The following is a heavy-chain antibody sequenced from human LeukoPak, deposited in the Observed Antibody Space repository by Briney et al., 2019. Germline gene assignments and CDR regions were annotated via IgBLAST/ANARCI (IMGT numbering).Heavy chain of an antibody. Sequence: SETLSLTCAVYGGSFSGYYWSWIRQPPGKGLEWIGEINHSGSTNYNPSLRSRVTISVDTSKNQFSLKLSSVTAADTAVYYCAKLRYFDWSYDYWGQGTLVTVSP. J-gene: IGHJ4*02. CDR3: AKLRYFDWSYDY. V-gene: IGHV4-34*01. CDR1: GGSFSGYY. D-gene: IGHD3-9*01. CDR2: INHSGST.